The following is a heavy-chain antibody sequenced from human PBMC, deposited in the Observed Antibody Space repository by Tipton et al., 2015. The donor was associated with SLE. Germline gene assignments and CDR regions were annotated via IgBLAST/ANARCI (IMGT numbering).Heavy chain of an antibody. V-gene: IGHV4-34*01. J-gene: IGHJ4*02. CDR1: GGSFSAYC. CDR3: ARYGDWGSDY. D-gene: IGHD7-27*01. Sequence: TLSLTCAVYGGSFSAYCWSWIRQPPGKGLEWIGEINHRGSTNYNPSLKSRVTISVDTSKNQFSLRLSSVTAADTAVYYCARYGDWGSDYWGQGTLVTVSS. CDR2: INHRGST.